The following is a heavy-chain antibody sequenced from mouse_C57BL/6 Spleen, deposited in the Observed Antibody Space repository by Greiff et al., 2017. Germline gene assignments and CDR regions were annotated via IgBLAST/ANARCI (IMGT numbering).Heavy chain of an antibody. CDR1: GYAFSSSW. D-gene: IGHD1-1*01. V-gene: IGHV1-82*01. CDR2: IYPGDGDT. Sequence: VQLQQSGPELVKPGASVKISCKASGYAFSSSWMNWVKQRPGKGLEWIGRIYPGDGDTNYNGKFKGKATLTADKSSSTAYMQLSSLTSEDSAVYFCARSLYYYGSYDYWGQGTTLTVSS. J-gene: IGHJ2*01. CDR3: ARSLYYYGSYDY.